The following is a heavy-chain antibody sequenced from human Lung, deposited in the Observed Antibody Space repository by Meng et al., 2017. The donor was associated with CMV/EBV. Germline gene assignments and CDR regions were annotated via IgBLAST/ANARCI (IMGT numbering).Heavy chain of an antibody. D-gene: IGHD1-26*01. CDR2: IKFDGTYA. CDR3: VRDGDKWNFDY. CDR1: GFTFNRYW. Sequence: CAASGFTFNRYWMHWLRQAPGKGLIWVARIKFDGTYANYADSVRGRFTISRDNAGDRLFLQMNSLRAEDTALYFCVRDGDKWNFDYWGKGTLVTVSS. J-gene: IGHJ4*02. V-gene: IGHV3-74*01.